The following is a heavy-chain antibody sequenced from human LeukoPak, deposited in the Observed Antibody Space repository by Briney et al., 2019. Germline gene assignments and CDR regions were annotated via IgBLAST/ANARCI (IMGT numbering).Heavy chain of an antibody. CDR1: GGSVTSYY. CDR2: IHNSGGT. Sequence: SETLSLTCTVSGGSVTSYYWSWLRQPPGEGLEWIAYIHNSGGTNYNPSLKSRVTISVDTSKNQFSLKLRSVTAADTAVYYCVRDWEGFNFDIWGQGTMVTVSS. V-gene: IGHV4-59*02. CDR3: VRDWEGFNFDI. D-gene: IGHD1-26*01. J-gene: IGHJ3*02.